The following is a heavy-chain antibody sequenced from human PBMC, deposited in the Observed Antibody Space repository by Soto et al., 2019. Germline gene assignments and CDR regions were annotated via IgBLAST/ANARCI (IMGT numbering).Heavy chain of an antibody. D-gene: IGHD3-10*01. Sequence: QVQLVQSGAEVKKPGSSVKVSCKASGGTFSSYAISWVRQAPGQGLEWMGGSIPIFGTANYAQKFQGRVTITADESTSTAYMELSSLRSEDTAVYYCASSSNPWFGVYYYGMDVWGQGTTVTVSS. CDR1: GGTFSSYA. CDR2: SIPIFGTA. CDR3: ASSSNPWFGVYYYGMDV. V-gene: IGHV1-69*01. J-gene: IGHJ6*02.